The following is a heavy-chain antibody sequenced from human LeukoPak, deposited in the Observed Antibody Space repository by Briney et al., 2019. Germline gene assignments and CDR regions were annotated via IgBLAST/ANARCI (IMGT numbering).Heavy chain of an antibody. D-gene: IGHD4-17*01. V-gene: IGHV4-30-4*01. Sequence: SESLSLTCTVSGGSISSGDYYWSWIRQPPGKGLEWIGYIYYSGSTYYNPSLKSRVTISVDTSKNQFSLKLSSVTAADTAVYYCARGEDYGDTFDYWGQGTLVTVSS. J-gene: IGHJ4*02. CDR2: IYYSGST. CDR3: ARGEDYGDTFDY. CDR1: GGSISSGDYY.